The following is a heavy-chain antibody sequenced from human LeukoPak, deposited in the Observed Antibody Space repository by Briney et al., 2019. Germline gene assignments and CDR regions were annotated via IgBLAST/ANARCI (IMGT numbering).Heavy chain of an antibody. CDR1: GGTFSSYA. V-gene: IGHV1-69*13. D-gene: IGHD6-13*01. CDR3: ARGPFRDSSSWYLADY. J-gene: IGHJ4*02. Sequence: SVKVSCKASGGTFSSYAISWMRQAPGQGLEWMGGIIPIFGTANYAQKFQGRVTITADESTSTAYMELSNLRSEDTAVYYCARGPFRDSSSWYLADYWGQGTLVTVSS. CDR2: IIPIFGTA.